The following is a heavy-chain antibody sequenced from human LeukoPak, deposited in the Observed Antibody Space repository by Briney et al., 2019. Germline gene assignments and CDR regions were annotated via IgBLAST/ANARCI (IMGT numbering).Heavy chain of an antibody. J-gene: IGHJ3*02. Sequence: GGSLRLSCAASGFTFSSYAMHGVRQAPGKGLEWVAVISYDGSNKYYADSVKGRFTISRDNSKNTLYLQMNSLRAEDTAVYYCARDDALGDNALDIWGQGTMVTVSS. D-gene: IGHD3-16*01. CDR2: ISYDGSNK. V-gene: IGHV3-30*01. CDR1: GFTFSSYA. CDR3: ARDDALGDNALDI.